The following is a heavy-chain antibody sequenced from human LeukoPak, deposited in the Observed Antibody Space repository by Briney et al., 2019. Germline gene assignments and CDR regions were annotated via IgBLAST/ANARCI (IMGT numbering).Heavy chain of an antibody. J-gene: IGHJ4*02. CDR3: ARHLWGAVDYFDY. D-gene: IGHD6-19*01. CDR2: IHSSGSS. Sequence: PSETLSLTCTVAGGSISNYYWSWIRQPAGKGLEWIGRIHSSGSSKYNPSLESRVTMSVDTSKNQFALRLRSVTAADTAVYYCARHLWGAVDYFDYWGRGTLVTVSS. V-gene: IGHV4-4*07. CDR1: GGSISNYY.